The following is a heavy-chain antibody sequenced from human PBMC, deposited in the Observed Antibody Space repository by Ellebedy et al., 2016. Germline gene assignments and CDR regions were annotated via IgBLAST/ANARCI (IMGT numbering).Heavy chain of an antibody. CDR3: AKGGMGRYYYDSSGYVWSPFYYGMDV. CDR1: GFTFSSYG. Sequence: GESLKISXAASGFTFSSYGMHWVRQAPGKGLEWVAVISYDGSNKYYADSVKGRFTISRDNSKNTLYLQMNSLRAEDTAVYYCAKGGMGRYYYDSSGYVWSPFYYGMDVWGQGTTVTVSS. V-gene: IGHV3-30*18. J-gene: IGHJ6*02. CDR2: ISYDGSNK. D-gene: IGHD3-22*01.